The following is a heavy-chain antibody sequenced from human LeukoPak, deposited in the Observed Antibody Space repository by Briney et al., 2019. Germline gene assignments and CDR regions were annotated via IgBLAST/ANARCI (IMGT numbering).Heavy chain of an antibody. CDR2: ISSSGSTI. V-gene: IGHV3-11*04. J-gene: IGHJ5*02. CDR3: ARDVSGYDLASFDP. Sequence: GGSLRLSCAASGFTFSDYYVSWVRQAPGKGLEWVSYISSSGSTIYYADSVKGRFTISRDNAKNSLYLQMNSLRAEDTAVYFCARDVSGYDLASFDPWGQGTLVTVSS. D-gene: IGHD5-12*01. CDR1: GFTFSDYY.